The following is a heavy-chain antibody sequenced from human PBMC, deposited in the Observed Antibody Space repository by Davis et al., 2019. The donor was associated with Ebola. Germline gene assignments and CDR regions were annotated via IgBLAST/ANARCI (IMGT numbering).Heavy chain of an antibody. Sequence: SVKVSCKASGGTFSSYAISWVRQAPGQGLEWMGGIIPIFGTANYAQKFQGRVTITADESTSTAYMELSSLRSEDTAVYYCAKGGDARGIAAAGTEAHYWGQGTLVTVSS. J-gene: IGHJ4*02. V-gene: IGHV1-69*13. CDR1: GGTFSSYA. D-gene: IGHD6-13*01. CDR2: IIPIFGTA. CDR3: AKGGDARGIAAAGTEAHY.